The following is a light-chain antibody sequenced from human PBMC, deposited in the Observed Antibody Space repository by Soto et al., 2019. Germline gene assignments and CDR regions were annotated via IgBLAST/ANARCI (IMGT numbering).Light chain of an antibody. CDR1: SSNIGAGYD. Sequence: QSVLTQPPSVSGAPGQRVTISCTGSSSNIGAGYDVHWYQQLPGTAPKLLIYRNSNRPSGVPDRFSGSKSGTSASLAITGLQAEDEADYYCQSYDSSLSGSLFGGGTKVTVL. V-gene: IGLV1-40*01. CDR2: RNS. J-gene: IGLJ2*01. CDR3: QSYDSSLSGSL.